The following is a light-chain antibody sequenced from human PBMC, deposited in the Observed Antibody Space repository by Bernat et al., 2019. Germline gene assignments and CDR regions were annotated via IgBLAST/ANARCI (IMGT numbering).Light chain of an antibody. CDR1: SSDVGGYNY. Sequence: RPRSVSGSPGQSVTISCTGTSSDVGGYNYVSWYQQHPGKAPKFMIYDVNKRPSGVPDRFSGSKSGNTASLTISGLQAEDEGDYYCCSYAGNSAWVFGGGTKVTVL. CDR2: DVN. V-gene: IGLV2-11*01. CDR3: CSYAGNSAWV. J-gene: IGLJ3*02.